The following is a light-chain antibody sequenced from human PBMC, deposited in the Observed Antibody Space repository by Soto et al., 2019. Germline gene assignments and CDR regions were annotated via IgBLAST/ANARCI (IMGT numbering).Light chain of an antibody. V-gene: IGKV3-15*01. Sequence: EIVMTQSPATLSVSPGERATLSCRASQSVSSNLAWYQQKPGQAPRLLIYGASTRATGIPARFSGSGSGTEFTLTISSLQSEDYAVSYCQQYNNCPPHKTFGQGTKVEIK. CDR1: QSVSSN. J-gene: IGKJ1*01. CDR2: GAS. CDR3: QQYNNCPPHKT.